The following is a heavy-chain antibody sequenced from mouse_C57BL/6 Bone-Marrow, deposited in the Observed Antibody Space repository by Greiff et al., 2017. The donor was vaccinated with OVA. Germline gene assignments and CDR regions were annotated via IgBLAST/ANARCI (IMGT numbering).Heavy chain of an antibody. CDR2: FHPYNDDT. D-gene: IGHD2-1*01. Sequence: QVQLKESGAELVKPGASVKMSCKASGYTFTTYPIEWMKQNHGKSLEWIGNFHPYNDDTKYNEKFKGKATLTVEKSSSTVYLELSRLTSDDSAVYYCARPGYYGNYRFAYWGQGTLVTVSA. J-gene: IGHJ3*01. V-gene: IGHV1-47*01. CDR1: GYTFTTYP. CDR3: ARPGYYGNYRFAY.